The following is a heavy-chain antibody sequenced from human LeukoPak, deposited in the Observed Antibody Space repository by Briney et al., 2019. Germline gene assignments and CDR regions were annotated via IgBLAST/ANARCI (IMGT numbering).Heavy chain of an antibody. Sequence: SVKVSCKASGGTFSNYGISWVRQAPGQGLEWMGGIIPIFGTANYAQKFQGRVTITADKSTSTAYMELSSLRSEDTAVYYCASDLAYCGGDCYSTYFQHWGQGTLVTVSS. CDR1: GGTFSNYG. J-gene: IGHJ1*01. D-gene: IGHD2-21*02. CDR2: IIPIFGTA. V-gene: IGHV1-69*06. CDR3: ASDLAYCGGDCYSTYFQH.